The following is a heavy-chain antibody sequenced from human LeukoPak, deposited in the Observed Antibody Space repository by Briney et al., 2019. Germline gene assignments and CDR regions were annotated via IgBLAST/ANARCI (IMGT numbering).Heavy chain of an antibody. CDR1: GFTFSSSA. V-gene: IGHV3-23*01. CDR3: AKEELRWYYLFDY. J-gene: IGHJ4*02. D-gene: IGHD4-23*01. CDR2: ISGDEDRK. Sequence: PGGSLRLSCAASGFTFSSSAMNWDRQAPGKGLEWVSTISGDEDRKYFADSVKGRFTIYRDSSKNTLYLQMNSLRAEDTAIYYCAKEELRWYYLFDYWGQGTLVTVSS.